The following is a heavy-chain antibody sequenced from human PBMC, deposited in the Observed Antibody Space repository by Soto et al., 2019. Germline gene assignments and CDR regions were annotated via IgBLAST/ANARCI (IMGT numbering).Heavy chain of an antibody. CDR3: GREVQVHTPAFVY. CDR1: GGTFNTYA. J-gene: IGHJ4*02. V-gene: IGHV1-69*19. CDR2: ISPMFGAA. Sequence: QVQLVQSGAEMKKPGSSVKVSCQSSGGTFNTYAMNWVRQAPGQGPEWMGDISPMFGAANYAPKFQGRVTITADESTGTSYMPLSSLTSEDTALYFCGREVQVHTPAFVYWGQGTLVTVSS. D-gene: IGHD3-10*01.